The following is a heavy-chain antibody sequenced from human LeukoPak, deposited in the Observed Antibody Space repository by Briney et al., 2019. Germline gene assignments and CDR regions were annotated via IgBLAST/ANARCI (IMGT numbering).Heavy chain of an antibody. D-gene: IGHD2-8*01. Sequence: GGSLRLSCAASGFTFSDYYMSWIRQAPGKGLEWVSYISSSGSTIYYADSVKGRFTISRDNAKNPLYLQMNSLRAEDTAVYYCARTPVLMLYAIMASAFDIWGQGTMVTVSS. CDR3: ARTPVLMLYAIMASAFDI. CDR2: ISSSGSTI. CDR1: GFTFSDYY. J-gene: IGHJ3*02. V-gene: IGHV3-11*04.